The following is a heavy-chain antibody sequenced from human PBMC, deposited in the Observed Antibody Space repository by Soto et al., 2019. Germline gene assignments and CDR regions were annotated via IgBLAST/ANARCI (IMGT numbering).Heavy chain of an antibody. Sequence: GGSLRLSCAASGFTFSSYGMHWVRQAPGKGLEWVAVIWYDGSNKYYADSVKGRFTISRDNSKNTLYLQMNSLRAEDTAVYYCPRNSSYSTSWPAGFEYWGQGTLVTSPQ. V-gene: IGHV3-33*01. CDR3: PRNSSYSTSWPAGFEY. CDR1: GFTFSSYG. D-gene: IGHD6-13*01. CDR2: IWYDGSNK. J-gene: IGHJ4*02.